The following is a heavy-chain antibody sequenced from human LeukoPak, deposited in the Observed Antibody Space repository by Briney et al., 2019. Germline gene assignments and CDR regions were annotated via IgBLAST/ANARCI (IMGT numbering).Heavy chain of an antibody. V-gene: IGHV3-30*03. Sequence: GGSLRLSCAASGFTFSSYGMHWVRQAPGKGLEWVAVISYDGSNKYYADSVKGRFTISRDNSKNTLYLQMNSLRAEDTAVYYCAALRFLGWLHSTEIDYWGQGTLVTVSS. CDR3: AALRFLGWLHSTEIDY. J-gene: IGHJ4*02. D-gene: IGHD3-3*01. CDR2: ISYDGSNK. CDR1: GFTFSSYG.